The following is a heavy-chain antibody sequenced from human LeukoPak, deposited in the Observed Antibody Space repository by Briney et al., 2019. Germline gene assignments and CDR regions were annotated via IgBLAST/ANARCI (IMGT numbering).Heavy chain of an antibody. CDR1: GGSISRSDYY. CDR2: TYYTGTT. CDR3: ARAGRGSGSYSTFFDY. V-gene: IGHV4-39*07. D-gene: IGHD3-10*01. Sequence: PSETLSLTCTVSGGSISRSDYYWCWIRQPPGKGLEWIGSTYYTGTTFYNLSLKSRVTVSVDTSKNQFSLRLSSVNAADTAVYYCARAGRGSGSYSTFFDYWGQGTLVTVSS. J-gene: IGHJ4*02.